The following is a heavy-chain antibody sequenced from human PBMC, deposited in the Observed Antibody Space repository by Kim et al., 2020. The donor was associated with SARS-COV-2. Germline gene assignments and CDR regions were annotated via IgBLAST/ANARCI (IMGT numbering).Heavy chain of an antibody. V-gene: IGHV3-23*01. CDR3: AKDPYYDFWSGYYLDY. CDR2: ISGSGGSA. J-gene: IGHJ4*02. D-gene: IGHD3-3*01. CDR1: GVTFSNYA. Sequence: GGSLRLSCAASGVTFSNYAMSWVRQAPGKGLEWVSTISGSGGSAYYADSVKGRFTISRDNSKNTLYLQMNSLRAEDTAVYYCAKDPYYDFWSGYYLDYWGQGTLVTVSS.